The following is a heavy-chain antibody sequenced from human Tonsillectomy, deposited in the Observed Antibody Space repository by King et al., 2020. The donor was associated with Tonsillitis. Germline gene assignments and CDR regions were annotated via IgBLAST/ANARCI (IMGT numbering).Heavy chain of an antibody. Sequence: QLVQSGAEVKKPGASVKVSCKASGYTFTGYYMHRVRQAPGQGLEWMGWINPNSGGTNYAQKFQGRVTMTRDTSISTAYMELSRLRSDDTAVYYCAFQKGFGEPQLDYWGQGTLVTVSS. CDR2: INPNSGGT. J-gene: IGHJ4*02. D-gene: IGHD3-10*01. V-gene: IGHV1-2*02. CDR3: AFQKGFGEPQLDY. CDR1: GYTFTGYY.